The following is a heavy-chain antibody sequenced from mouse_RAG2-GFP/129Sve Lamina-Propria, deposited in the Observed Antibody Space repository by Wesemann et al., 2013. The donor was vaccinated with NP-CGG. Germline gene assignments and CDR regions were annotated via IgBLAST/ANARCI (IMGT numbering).Heavy chain of an antibody. D-gene: IGHD3-2*02. V-gene: IGHV1-76*01. J-gene: IGHJ2*01. CDR1: GYTFTDYY. CDR2: IYPGSDNT. CDR3: ARDSSGYDY. Sequence: QVQLQQPGAELVKPGASVKLSCKASGYTFTDYYINWVKQRPGQGLEWIARIYPGSDNTYYNEKFKGKATLTVDKSSSTAYMQLSSLTSEDSAVYYCARDSSGYDYWGQGTTLTVSS.